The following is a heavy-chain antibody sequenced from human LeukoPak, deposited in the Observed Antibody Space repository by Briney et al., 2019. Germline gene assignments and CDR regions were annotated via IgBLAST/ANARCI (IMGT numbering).Heavy chain of an antibody. Sequence: GGSLRLSCAASGFPFSTYSMNWVRQAPEKGLEWVSSITSSSDSKYCADSIKGRLTISRDNARNSLHLQMNSLRAEDTAVYYCAREIMGGTFDYWGQGALVTVSS. CDR3: AREIMGGTFDY. CDR2: ITSSSDSK. D-gene: IGHD1-26*01. J-gene: IGHJ4*02. CDR1: GFPFSTYS. V-gene: IGHV3-21*01.